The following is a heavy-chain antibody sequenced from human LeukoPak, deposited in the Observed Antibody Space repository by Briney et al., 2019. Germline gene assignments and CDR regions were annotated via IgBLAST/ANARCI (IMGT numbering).Heavy chain of an antibody. CDR3: AKLNYDSSGYYSNYFDY. V-gene: IGHV3-74*01. D-gene: IGHD3-22*01. CDR1: GFTFSSYW. Sequence: PGGSLRLSCAASGFTFSSYWMHWVRQAPGKGLVWVSRINSDGSSTNYADSVKGRFTISRDNSKNTVYLQMNSLRAEDTAVYYCAKLNYDSSGYYSNYFDYWGQGTLVTVSS. J-gene: IGHJ4*02. CDR2: INSDGSST.